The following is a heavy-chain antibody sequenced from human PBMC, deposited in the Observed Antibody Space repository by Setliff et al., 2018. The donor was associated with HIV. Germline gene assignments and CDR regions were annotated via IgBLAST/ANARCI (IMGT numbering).Heavy chain of an antibody. CDR1: GDSTTSSSSY. Sequence: SSETLSLTCTVSGDSTTSSSSYWGWIRQPPGKGLEWIGNIYYSGSTYYNPSLKSRVTISVDTSKNQFSLKLSSVTAADTAIYYCARTRRYTYGYIDYWGQGTLVTVS. D-gene: IGHD5-18*01. CDR3: ARTRRYTYGYIDY. V-gene: IGHV4-39*01. J-gene: IGHJ4*02. CDR2: IYYSGST.